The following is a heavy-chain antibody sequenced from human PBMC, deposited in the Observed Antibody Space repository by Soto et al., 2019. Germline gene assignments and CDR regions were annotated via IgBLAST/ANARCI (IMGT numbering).Heavy chain of an antibody. Sequence: GSLRLSCVASGLTFGSRAMTWVRQAPGEGLQWVSTITDTGGDAKYADSVGGRFVISRDNSKKTLYLQMTSLTAEDSAMYYCARGSTDSYPGSRIFDFWGRGTLVTVSS. CDR3: ARGSTDSYPGSRIFDF. V-gene: IGHV3-23*01. CDR2: ITDTGGDA. J-gene: IGHJ4*02. D-gene: IGHD3-10*01. CDR1: GLTFGSRA.